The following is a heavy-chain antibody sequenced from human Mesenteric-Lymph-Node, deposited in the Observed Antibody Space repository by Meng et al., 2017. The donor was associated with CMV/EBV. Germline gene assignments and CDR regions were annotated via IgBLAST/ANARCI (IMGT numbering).Heavy chain of an antibody. D-gene: IGHD6-6*01. V-gene: IGHV3-30-3*01. J-gene: IGHJ5*02. CDR2: ISFNGNDK. CDR1: GFTFSRFA. CDR3: ARGGQEYQMPHGGWFDP. Sequence: LSLTCAASGFTFSRFAMYWVRQAPGKGLECVAVISFNGNDKYYADSMKGRFTISRDNSKNRLYLQMNSLRPEDTAMYYCARGGQEYQMPHGGWFDPWGQGTLVTVSS.